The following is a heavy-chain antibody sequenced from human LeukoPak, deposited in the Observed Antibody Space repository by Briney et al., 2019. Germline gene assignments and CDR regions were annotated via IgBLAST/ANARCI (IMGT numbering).Heavy chain of an antibody. CDR2: ISGRGRGT. CDR3: AKRGVVIRVILVGFNKEAYYFDS. D-gene: IGHD3-22*01. J-gene: IGHJ4*02. CDR1: GITLSNYA. Sequence: GGSLRLSCAVSGITLSNYAMSWVRQAPGKGLEWVAGISGRGRGTNYADSVKGRFTISRDNSKSSLYLQMNNLRVDDTAVYFCAKRGVVIRVILVGFNKEAYYFDSWGQGALVTVSS. V-gene: IGHV3-23*01.